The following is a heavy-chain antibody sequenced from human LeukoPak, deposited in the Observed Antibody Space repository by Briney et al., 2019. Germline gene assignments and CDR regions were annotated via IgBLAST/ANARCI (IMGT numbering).Heavy chain of an antibody. V-gene: IGHV3-23*01. CDR1: GFNFNDYA. J-gene: IGHJ5*02. Sequence: GGSLRLSCAASGFNFNDYAMTWVRQAPGKGLEWVSGITGGSGNRDYADSVKGRFTISRDNSKNTLYLQMNSLRAEDTAVYYCARAWQLVPRAWGQGTLVTVSS. CDR2: ITGGSGNR. CDR3: ARAWQLVPRA. D-gene: IGHD6-13*01.